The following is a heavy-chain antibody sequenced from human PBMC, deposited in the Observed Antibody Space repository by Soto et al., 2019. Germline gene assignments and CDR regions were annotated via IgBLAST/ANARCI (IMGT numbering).Heavy chain of an antibody. CDR3: ARALPRYIVGLMMDFDY. V-gene: IGHV1-46*01. CDR1: GYTFTSYY. D-gene: IGHD1-26*01. CDR2: ITPSYGSR. J-gene: IGHJ4*02. Sequence: QVQLVQSGAEVRKPVASVKVSCKESGYTFTSYYLHWVRPTPGQGLEWMGMITPSYGSRTYAQEFQGRVTMTRDTSTSTVYMDMSSLRSEDTAVYYCARALPRYIVGLMMDFDYWGQGTLVTVSS.